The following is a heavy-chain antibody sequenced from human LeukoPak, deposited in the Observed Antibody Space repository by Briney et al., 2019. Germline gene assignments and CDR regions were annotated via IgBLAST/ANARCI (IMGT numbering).Heavy chain of an antibody. CDR3: VKDLFGKGSGVLWY. V-gene: IGHV3-64D*06. J-gene: IGHJ4*02. Sequence: PGGSQRLSCSASGVTFSSDAMHWVRQAPGKRLEYVSGISSYGGSTYYAVSVKGRFTISRDNSKNTVYLQMSSLRAEDTAVYYCVKDLFGKGSGVLWYWGQGTLVTVSS. CDR1: GVTFSSDA. D-gene: IGHD3-10*01. CDR2: ISSYGGST.